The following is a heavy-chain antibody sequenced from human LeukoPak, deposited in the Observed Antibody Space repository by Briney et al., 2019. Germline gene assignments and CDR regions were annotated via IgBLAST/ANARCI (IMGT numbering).Heavy chain of an antibody. CDR2: IYSGGST. V-gene: IGHV3-53*01. CDR3: ASATWFGELFWFDP. J-gene: IGHJ5*02. Sequence: GGSLSLSCAASGFTVSSNYISWVRQAPGKGLEWDSVIYSGGSTYYADSVKGRFTISRDNSKNTLYLQMNSLRAEDTAVYYCASATWFGELFWFDPWGQGTLVTVSS. CDR1: GFTVSSNY. D-gene: IGHD3-10*01.